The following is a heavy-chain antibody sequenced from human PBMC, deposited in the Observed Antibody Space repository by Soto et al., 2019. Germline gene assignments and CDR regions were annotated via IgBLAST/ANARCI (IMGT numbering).Heavy chain of an antibody. J-gene: IGHJ6*02. CDR2: VNPNNGDT. CDR1: EYTFTDYY. Sequence: ASVKVSCKASEYTFTDYYMHWIRQAPGQGLEWMGWVNPNNGDTNYAQKFQDWVTVTRDTSISTAYMDLRRLRSDDSAVYFCARGSAFQGGVEYCGGDCLYYYGVDVWGQGTTVTVSS. CDR3: ARGSAFQGGVEYCGGDCLYYYGVDV. D-gene: IGHD2-21*02. V-gene: IGHV1-2*04.